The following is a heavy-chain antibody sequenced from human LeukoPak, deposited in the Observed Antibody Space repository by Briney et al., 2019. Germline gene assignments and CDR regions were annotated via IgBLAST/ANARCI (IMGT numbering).Heavy chain of an antibody. V-gene: IGHV3-48*03. CDR3: AKANYYDSSGFDY. Sequence: GGSLRLSCAVSGFTFSSYEMNWVRQAPGKGLEWVSYISSSGSTIYYADSVKGRFTISRDNAKNSLYLQMNSLRAEDTAVYYCAKANYYDSSGFDYWGQGTLVTVSS. CDR1: GFTFSSYE. CDR2: ISSSGSTI. D-gene: IGHD3-22*01. J-gene: IGHJ4*02.